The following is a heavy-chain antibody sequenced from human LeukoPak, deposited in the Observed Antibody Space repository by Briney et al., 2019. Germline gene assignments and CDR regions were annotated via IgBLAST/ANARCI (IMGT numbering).Heavy chain of an antibody. V-gene: IGHV3-23*01. CDR2: ISGSGGNT. J-gene: IGHJ6*03. CDR1: GFTFSNYA. Sequence: PGGSLRLSCAASGFTFSNYAMSWVRQAPGKGLEWVSAISGSGGNTHYADSVKGRFTVSRDNFKNTLFLQVNSLRAEDTAVYYCAKVSDYSYYYYMDVWGKGTTVTVSS. CDR3: AKVSDYSYYYYMDV.